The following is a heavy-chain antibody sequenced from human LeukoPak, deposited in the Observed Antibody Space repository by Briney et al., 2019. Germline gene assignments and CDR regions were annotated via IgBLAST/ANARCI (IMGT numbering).Heavy chain of an antibody. CDR3: AKVPLIAAPKHFDY. Sequence: PGGSLRLSCAASGFTFSHYGMTWVRQAPGKGLEWVSAISGSGGSTYYADSVKGRFTISRDNSKNTLYLQMNRLRAEDTAVYYCAKVPLIAAPKHFDYWGQGTLVTVSS. CDR1: GFTFSHYG. CDR2: ISGSGGST. D-gene: IGHD6-13*01. J-gene: IGHJ4*02. V-gene: IGHV3-23*01.